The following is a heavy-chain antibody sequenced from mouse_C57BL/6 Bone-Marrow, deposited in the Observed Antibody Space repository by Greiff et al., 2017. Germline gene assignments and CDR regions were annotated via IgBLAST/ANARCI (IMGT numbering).Heavy chain of an antibody. CDR3: ARGFGGLLPLYYFDY. CDR2: INPYNGGT. CDR1: GYTFTDYY. D-gene: IGHD2-3*01. J-gene: IGHJ2*01. V-gene: IGHV1-19*01. Sequence: VQLQQSGPVLVKPGASVKMSCKASGYTFTDYYMNWAKQSHGKSLEWIGVINPYNGGTSYNQKFKGKATLTVDKSSSTAYMELNSLTSEDSAVYYCARGFGGLLPLYYFDYWGQGTTLTVSS.